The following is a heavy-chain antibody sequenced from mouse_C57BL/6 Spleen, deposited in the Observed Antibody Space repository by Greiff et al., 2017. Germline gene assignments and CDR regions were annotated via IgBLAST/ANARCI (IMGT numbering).Heavy chain of an antibody. J-gene: IGHJ1*03. CDR1: GYTFTSYG. CDR3: ARGGLLRWYFDV. CDR2: IYIGNGYT. D-gene: IGHD1-1*01. Sequence: VQLKESGAELVRPGSSVKMSCKTSGYTFTSYGINWVKQRPGKGLEWIGYIYIGNGYTEYNETFKGKATLTSDTSSSTAYMQLSSLTSEDSTIYCCARGGLLRWYFDVWGTGTTVTVSS. V-gene: IGHV1-58*01.